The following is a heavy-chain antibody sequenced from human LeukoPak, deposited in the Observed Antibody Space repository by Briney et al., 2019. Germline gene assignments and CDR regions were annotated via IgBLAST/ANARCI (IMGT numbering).Heavy chain of an antibody. CDR3: ARGAAAHNWFDP. J-gene: IGHJ5*02. D-gene: IGHD6-13*01. CDR2: IYYSGST. CDR1: GGSISSYY. Sequence: SETLSLTCTVSGGSISSYYWSWIRQPPGKGLEWIGYIYYSGSTNYNPSLKSRVTISVDTSKNQFSLKLSSVTAADTAVYYCARGAAAHNWFDPWGQGTLVTVSS. V-gene: IGHV4-59*12.